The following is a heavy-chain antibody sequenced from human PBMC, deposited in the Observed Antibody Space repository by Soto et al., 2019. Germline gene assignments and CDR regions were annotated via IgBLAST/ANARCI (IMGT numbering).Heavy chain of an antibody. Sequence: PGESLKISCNGSGYSFAGHWIAWVRQVPGKGLEYMGIIYPSDSQVSYSPSFQGQVTISADKSTGTAYLQLTCLQASDTAIYYCARHETAPPWTCFDYWGQGTLVTVSS. CDR1: GYSFAGHW. CDR2: IYPSDSQV. V-gene: IGHV5-51*01. J-gene: IGHJ4*02. CDR3: ARHETAPPWTCFDY. D-gene: IGHD1-1*01.